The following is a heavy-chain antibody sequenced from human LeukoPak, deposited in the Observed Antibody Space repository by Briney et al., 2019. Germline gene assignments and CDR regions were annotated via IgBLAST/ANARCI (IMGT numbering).Heavy chain of an antibody. CDR3: ARAYCSSTSCYGPDDY. D-gene: IGHD2-2*01. V-gene: IGHV1-2*02. CDR2: MNPNSGGT. J-gene: IGHJ4*02. CDR1: GYTFTGYY. Sequence: ATVKVSCKASGYTFTGYYMHWVREAPGQGLKWMGWMNPNSGGTNYAQKFQGRVTMTRDTSLSTAYMELSRLRSDDTAVYYCARAYCSSTSCYGPDDYWGQGTLVTVSS.